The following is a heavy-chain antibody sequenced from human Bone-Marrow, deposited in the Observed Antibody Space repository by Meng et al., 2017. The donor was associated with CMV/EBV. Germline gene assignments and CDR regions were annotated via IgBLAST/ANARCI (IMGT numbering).Heavy chain of an antibody. CDR1: GYSFTSYW. D-gene: IGHD6-13*01. Sequence: KVSCKGSGYSFTSYWISWVRQMPGKGLEWMGRIDPSDSYTNYSPSFQGHVTISADKSISTAYLQWSSLKASDTAMYYCARPHHGLAAAGTRGQGTLVTVSS. V-gene: IGHV5-10-1*01. CDR3: ARPHHGLAAAGT. CDR2: IDPSDSYT. J-gene: IGHJ4*02.